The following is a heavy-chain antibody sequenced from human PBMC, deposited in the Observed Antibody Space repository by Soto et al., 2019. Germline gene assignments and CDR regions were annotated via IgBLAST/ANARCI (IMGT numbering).Heavy chain of an antibody. CDR1: GGSFSGYY. CDR3: ARDGNYYDSSGYYYKFDP. CDR2: INHSGST. J-gene: IGHJ5*02. V-gene: IGHV4-34*01. Sequence: SDPLSLSCAFPGGSFSGYYWSLIRPPPGKGLEWIGEINHSGSTNYNPSLKSRVTISVDTSKNQFSLKLSSVTAADTAVYYCARDGNYYDSSGYYYKFDPWGQGNLVTVSA. D-gene: IGHD3-22*01.